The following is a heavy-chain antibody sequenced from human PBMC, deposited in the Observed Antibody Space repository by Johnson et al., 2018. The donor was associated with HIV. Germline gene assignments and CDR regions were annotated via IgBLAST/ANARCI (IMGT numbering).Heavy chain of an antibody. CDR2: ILYDGSNK. CDR1: GFTFSSYG. V-gene: IGHV3-30*02. J-gene: IGHJ3*01. Sequence: QMQLVESGGGVVQPGGSLRLSCAASGFTFSSYGMHWVRQAPGKGLEWVAFILYDGSNKYYVASVKGRFTFSRDNAKNSLYLQMNSLRAEDTAVYYCARGDYYDSSGPWVDAFDVWGQGTMVTVSS. CDR3: ARGDYYDSSGPWVDAFDV. D-gene: IGHD3-22*01.